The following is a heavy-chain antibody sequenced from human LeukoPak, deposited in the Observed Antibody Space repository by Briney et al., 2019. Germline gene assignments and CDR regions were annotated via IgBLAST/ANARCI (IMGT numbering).Heavy chain of an antibody. CDR2: INHSGSA. V-gene: IGHV4-39*07. Sequence: SQTLSLTCTVSGGSISSGRYYWTWIRQPPGKGLEWIGEINHSGSANYNPSLKSRVTISVDASKSQFSLRLSSVTAADTAVYYCARLTYSNNRYFRRGLDNWFDPWGQGTLVTVSS. CDR1: GGSISSGRYY. D-gene: IGHD2/OR15-2a*01. J-gene: IGHJ5*02. CDR3: ARLTYSNNRYFRRGLDNWFDP.